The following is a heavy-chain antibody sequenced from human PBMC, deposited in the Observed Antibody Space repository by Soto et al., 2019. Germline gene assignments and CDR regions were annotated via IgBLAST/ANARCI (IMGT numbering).Heavy chain of an antibody. CDR1: AFTFADYP. J-gene: IGHJ6*02. CDR2: IGGRPFGGTT. V-gene: IGHV3-49*03. D-gene: IGHD2-2*01. Sequence: PGGSLRLSCTASAFTFADYPMSWFRQALGRGREWDAFIGGRPFGGTTEYAALVKGIFTISRDDSKNIAYLQMNRLRTEDTGVYFCTRDLSTPPGSSPDYYGMDVWGQGTTVTVSS. CDR3: TRDLSTPPGSSPDYYGMDV.